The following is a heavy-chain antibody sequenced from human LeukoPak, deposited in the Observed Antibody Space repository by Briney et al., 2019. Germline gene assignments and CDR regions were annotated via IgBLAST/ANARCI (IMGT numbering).Heavy chain of an antibody. CDR1: GYSFTRYW. CDR3: ASGRDIVVVRAAHDAFDI. Sequence: GESLKTSCMGSGYSFTRYWNGWVRQMPGKGLEWMGIIYSDDSDTRYSPSFQGQVTISADKSISTTYLQWSSLNASDTAMYYCASGRDIVVVRAAHDAFDIWGQGTMVTVSS. J-gene: IGHJ3*02. V-gene: IGHV5-51*01. CDR2: IYSDDSDT. D-gene: IGHD2-2*01.